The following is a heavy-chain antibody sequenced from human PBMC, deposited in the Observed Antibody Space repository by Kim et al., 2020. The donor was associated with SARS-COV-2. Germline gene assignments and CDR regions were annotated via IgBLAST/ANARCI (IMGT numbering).Heavy chain of an antibody. CDR2: IIPIFGTA. J-gene: IGHJ6*02. CDR1: GGTFSSYA. CDR3: ARDLRYYYYYGMDV. V-gene: IGHV1-69*13. Sequence: SVKVSCKASGGTFSSYAISWVRQAPGQGLEWMGGIIPIFGTANYAQKFQGRVTITADESTSTAYMELSSLRSEDTAAYYCARDLRYYYYYGMDVWGQGTTVTVSS.